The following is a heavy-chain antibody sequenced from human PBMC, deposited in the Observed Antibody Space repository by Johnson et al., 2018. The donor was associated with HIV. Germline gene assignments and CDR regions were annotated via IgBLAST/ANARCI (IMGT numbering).Heavy chain of an antibody. CDR2: IAYDGSKK. CDR3: AIILTERDAFDI. J-gene: IGHJ3*02. CDR1: GFTFSSYA. D-gene: IGHD3-9*01. Sequence: QVQLVESGGGVVQPGKSLRLSCAASGFTFSSYAIHWVRQATGKGLEWVAIIAYDGSKKYYADSVKGRFTISRDNSKNTLYLQMNSLRAEYTAVYYCAIILTERDAFDIWGQGTMVTVSS. V-gene: IGHV3-30*03.